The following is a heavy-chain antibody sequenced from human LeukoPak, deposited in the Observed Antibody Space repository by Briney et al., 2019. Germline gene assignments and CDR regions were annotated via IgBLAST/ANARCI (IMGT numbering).Heavy chain of an antibody. D-gene: IGHD3-22*01. V-gene: IGHV1-18*01. J-gene: IGHJ4*02. CDR2: ISAYNGNT. CDR1: GYTFTSYG. Sequence: ASVKVSCKASGYTFTSYGISWVRQAPGQGLEWMGWISAYNGNTNYVQKLQNRVTMTTDTSTSTAYMELRSLRSDDTAVYYCARAPITMIVGDFDYWGQGTLVTVSS. CDR3: ARAPITMIVGDFDY.